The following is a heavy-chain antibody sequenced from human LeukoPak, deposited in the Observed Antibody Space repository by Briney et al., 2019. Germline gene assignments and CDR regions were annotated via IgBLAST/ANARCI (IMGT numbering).Heavy chain of an antibody. J-gene: IGHJ3*02. Sequence: ASVKVSCKASGYTFTGYGISWVRQAPGQGLEWMGWISAYNGNTNYAQKLQGRVTMTTDTSTSTAYMELRSLRSDDTAVYYCASRYYYDSSGYYSPFDAFDIWGQGTMVTVSS. CDR2: ISAYNGNT. CDR1: GYTFTGYG. V-gene: IGHV1-18*01. CDR3: ASRYYYDSSGYYSPFDAFDI. D-gene: IGHD3-22*01.